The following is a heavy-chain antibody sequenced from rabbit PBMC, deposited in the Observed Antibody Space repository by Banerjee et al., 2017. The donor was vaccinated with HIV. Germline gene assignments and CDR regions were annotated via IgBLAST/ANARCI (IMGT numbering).Heavy chain of an antibody. J-gene: IGHJ4*01. D-gene: IGHD8-1*01. CDR3: ARVEYAGYAGYGYFDL. CDR1: VFSFSNKYG. CDR2: IYTGGGTT. V-gene: IGHV1S45*01. Sequence: QEQLEESGGHLVKPGGCLTLTCTASVFSFSNKYGMSWVSQAPGKGLEWIGCIYTGGGTTYYASWAKGRFTISKPSSTTVTLQMTSLTAADTATYFCARVEYAGYAGYGYFDLWGPVTLVTVS.